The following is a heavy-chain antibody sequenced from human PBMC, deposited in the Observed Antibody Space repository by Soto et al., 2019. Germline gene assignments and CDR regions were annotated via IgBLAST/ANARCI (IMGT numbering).Heavy chain of an antibody. J-gene: IGHJ3*01. D-gene: IGHD3-3*01. Sequence: XGSLRLSCAAAGVTFSSYDMHWVRHATGKGLDWVSAIVTAGGTYYPGSVKVRFTISREKAKNSLYLPMNSLRAGDTAVYYCARSAQNDFWSGSAYDAFDHWGQGTMVTVSS. CDR1: GVTFSSYD. CDR3: ARSAQNDFWSGSAYDAFDH. V-gene: IGHV3-13*01. CDR2: IVTAGGT.